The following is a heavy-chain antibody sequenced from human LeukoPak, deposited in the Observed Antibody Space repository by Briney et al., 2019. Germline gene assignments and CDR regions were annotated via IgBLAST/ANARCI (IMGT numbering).Heavy chain of an antibody. CDR2: ISAYNGDT. CDR1: GFTFTNYG. Sequence: ASVKVSCKASGFTFTNYGISWVRQAPGQGLEWMGWISAYNGDTNYAQKLQDRVTMTTDTSTSTAYMELRSLRSDDTAMYYCARDEGVGERGAYWGQGALVTVSS. J-gene: IGHJ4*02. V-gene: IGHV1-18*01. D-gene: IGHD3-16*01. CDR3: ARDEGVGERGAY.